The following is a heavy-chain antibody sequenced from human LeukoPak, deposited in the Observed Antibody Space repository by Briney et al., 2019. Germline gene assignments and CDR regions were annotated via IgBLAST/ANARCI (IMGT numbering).Heavy chain of an antibody. CDR3: AKSQYRYSSSSDAFDI. D-gene: IGHD6-6*01. Sequence: GASVKVSCKASGYTFTGYYMHWVRQAPGQGLEWMGWINPNSGGTNYAQKFQGRVTMTRDTSISTAYMELSRLRSDDTAVYYCAKSQYRYSSSSDAFDIWGQGTMVTVSS. V-gene: IGHV1-2*02. CDR2: INPNSGGT. CDR1: GYTFTGYY. J-gene: IGHJ3*02.